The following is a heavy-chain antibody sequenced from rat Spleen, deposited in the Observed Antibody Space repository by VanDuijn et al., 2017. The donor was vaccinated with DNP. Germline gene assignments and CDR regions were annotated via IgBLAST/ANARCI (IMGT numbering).Heavy chain of an antibody. CDR1: GYSITSSYR. J-gene: IGHJ2*01. Sequence: EVQLQESGPGLVKPSQSLSLTCSVTGYSITSSYRWNWIRKFPGNKLEWRGYIHSAGSTNYNPSLKSRISITRDTSKNQFFLQGNSVTTEDTATYYCVYGYYWGQGVRVTVSS. CDR2: IHSAGST. V-gene: IGHV3-3*01. D-gene: IGHD4-1*01. CDR3: VYGYY.